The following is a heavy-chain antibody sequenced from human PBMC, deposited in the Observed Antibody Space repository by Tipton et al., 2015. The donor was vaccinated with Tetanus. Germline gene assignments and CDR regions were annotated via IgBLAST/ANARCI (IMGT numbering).Heavy chain of an antibody. V-gene: IGHV4-59*01. CDR2: VFYSGST. Sequence: LRLSCTLSGGSISSYYWSWVRQPPGKGLEWLGYVFYSGSTDLNPSLKSQVTISVDTSNNLFSLKLTSVTTADTAVYYCARGPSVAYCSGGSCPVWFDPWGQGTLVTVSS. CDR1: GGSISSYY. J-gene: IGHJ5*02. CDR3: ARGPSVAYCSGGSCPVWFDP. D-gene: IGHD2-15*01.